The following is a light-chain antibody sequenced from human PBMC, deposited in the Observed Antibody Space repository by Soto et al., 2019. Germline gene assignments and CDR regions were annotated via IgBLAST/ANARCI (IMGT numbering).Light chain of an antibody. CDR1: SSNIGTYT. Sequence: QSVLTQPPSASGTPGQRVTISCSGSSSNIGTYTVDWYQQVPGTAPKLLIYSNHQRPSGVLERFSGSRSGTSAALAISGLQPEDEADYYCAAWDDSLNGPVFGGGTKLTVL. J-gene: IGLJ2*01. V-gene: IGLV1-44*01. CDR2: SNH. CDR3: AAWDDSLNGPV.